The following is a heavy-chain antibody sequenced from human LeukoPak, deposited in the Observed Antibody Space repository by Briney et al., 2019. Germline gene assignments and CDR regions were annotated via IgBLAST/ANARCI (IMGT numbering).Heavy chain of an antibody. CDR1: GGSVSSGNW. J-gene: IGHJ6*02. CDR3: ARNIYYGFDV. Sequence: SSETLSLTCAVSGGSVSSGNWWSWVRQPPGKGLEWIGEIYETGSTNYLPSFKSRVTISGDKSKNQLSLKLSSVTAADTAVYYCARNIYYGFDVWGQGTTVTVSS. V-gene: IGHV4-4*02. CDR2: IYETGST.